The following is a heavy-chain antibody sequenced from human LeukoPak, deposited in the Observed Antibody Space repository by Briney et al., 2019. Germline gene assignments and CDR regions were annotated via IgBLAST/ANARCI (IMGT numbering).Heavy chain of an antibody. V-gene: IGHV4-61*02. J-gene: IGHJ5*02. CDR3: ARDLSGYCSSTSCSSGFDP. CDR1: GGSISSGSYY. Sequence: SETLSLTCTVSGGSISSGSYYWSWIRQPAGKGLEWIGRIYTSGSTNYNPSLKSRVTISVDTSKNQFSLKLSSVTAADTAVYYCARDLSGYCSSTSCSSGFDPWGQGTLVTVSS. CDR2: IYTSGST. D-gene: IGHD2-2*01.